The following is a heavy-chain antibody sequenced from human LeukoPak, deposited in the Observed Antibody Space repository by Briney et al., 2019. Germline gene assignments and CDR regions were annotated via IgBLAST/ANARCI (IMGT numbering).Heavy chain of an antibody. CDR2: ISSSSSYI. CDR3: ARDRYSYGSRWSQQYYFDY. V-gene: IGHV3-21*01. J-gene: IGHJ4*02. D-gene: IGHD5-18*01. Sequence: GGSLRLSCAASGFTFSSYSMNWVRQAPGKGLEWVSSISSSSSYIYYADSVKGRFTISRDNAKNSLYLQMNSLTAEDTAVYYCARDRYSYGSRWSQQYYFDYWGQGTLVTVSS. CDR1: GFTFSSYS.